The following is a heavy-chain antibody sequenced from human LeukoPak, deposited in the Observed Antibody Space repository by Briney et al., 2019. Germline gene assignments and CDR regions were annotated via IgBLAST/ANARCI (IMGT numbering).Heavy chain of an antibody. CDR2: INPNSGDT. CDR3: ARDLRSDNWNDGGWFDY. J-gene: IGHJ4*02. Sequence: ASVKVSCKACGYTFPGYYMHWVRQAPGQGLEWMGWINPNSGDTNYAQKFQDWVTMTRDTSISTAYMELSRLRSDDTAVYYCARDLRSDNWNDGGWFDYWGQGTLVTVSS. D-gene: IGHD1-1*01. V-gene: IGHV1-2*04. CDR1: GYTFPGYY.